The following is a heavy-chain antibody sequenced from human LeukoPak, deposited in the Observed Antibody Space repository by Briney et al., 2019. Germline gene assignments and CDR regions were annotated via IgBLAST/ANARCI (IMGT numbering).Heavy chain of an antibody. CDR2: ISGSGGST. J-gene: IGHJ4*02. CDR1: GFTFSSYA. Sequence: GGSLRLSCAASGFTFSSYAMSWVRQAPGKGLEWVSAISGSGGSTYYADSVKGRFTISRDNSKNTLYLQMNSLRAEDTAVYYCAKDRGGSSGWYYFDYWGQGTLVTVSS. V-gene: IGHV3-23*01. D-gene: IGHD6-19*01. CDR3: AKDRGGSSGWYYFDY.